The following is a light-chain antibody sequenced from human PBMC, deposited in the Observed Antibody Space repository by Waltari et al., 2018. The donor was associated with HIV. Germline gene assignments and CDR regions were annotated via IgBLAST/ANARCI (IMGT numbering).Light chain of an antibody. CDR1: NPNSPSKY. CDR2: RNS. V-gene: IGLV1-47*01. Sequence: SVLTPPPSASATPGQRITSSCSGGNPNSPSKYVTWYQQLPGTAPKVFIYRNSPRPSGVPDRFSGSKSGTSASLIISGLRSGDEADYYCASWDDSLNAFVFGTGTKVTVL. J-gene: IGLJ1*01. CDR3: ASWDDSLNAFV.